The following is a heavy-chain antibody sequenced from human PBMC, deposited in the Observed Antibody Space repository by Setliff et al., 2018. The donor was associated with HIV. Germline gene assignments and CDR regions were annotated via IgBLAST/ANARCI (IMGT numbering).Heavy chain of an antibody. CDR3: SREVDVLTTSDAFDI. D-gene: IGHD2-21*02. J-gene: IGHJ3*02. CDR1: GGSVSTTNYY. V-gene: IGHV4-30-4*08. Sequence: SETLSLTCTVSGGSVSTTNYYWSWIRQPPGKGLEWIGYIHYSGSAAYYSPSLQSRSTISIDTSKNQFSLRLTSVTAADTAIYYCSREVDVLTTSDAFDIWGRGAMVTVSS. CDR2: IHYSGSAA.